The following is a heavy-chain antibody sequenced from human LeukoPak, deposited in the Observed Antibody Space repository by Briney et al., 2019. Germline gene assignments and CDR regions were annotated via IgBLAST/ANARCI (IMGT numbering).Heavy chain of an antibody. CDR1: GFTFSSYW. CDR3: ARVHSSSWYHYYGMDV. J-gene: IGHJ6*02. Sequence: GGSLRLSCAASGFTFSSYWMHWVRQAPGKGLVWVSRINSDGSSTSYADSVKGRFTISRDNAKNTLYLQMNSLRAEDTAVYYCARVHSSSWYHYYGMDVWGQGTTVTVSS. CDR2: INSDGSST. V-gene: IGHV3-74*01. D-gene: IGHD6-13*01.